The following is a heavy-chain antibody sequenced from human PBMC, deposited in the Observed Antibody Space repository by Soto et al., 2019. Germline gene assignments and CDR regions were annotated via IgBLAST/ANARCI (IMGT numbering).Heavy chain of an antibody. V-gene: IGHV1-8*01. Sequence: QVQLVQSGAEVKKPGASVKVSCKASGYTFTSYDINWVRQATGQGLEWMGWMNPNSGNTGYAQKFQGRVTMTRNNSISTAYMELSSLRSEATAVYYCAGGAVRGVTHYYYYGMDVWGQGTTVTVSS. CDR2: MNPNSGNT. D-gene: IGHD3-10*01. CDR1: GYTFTSYD. CDR3: AGGAVRGVTHYYYYGMDV. J-gene: IGHJ6*02.